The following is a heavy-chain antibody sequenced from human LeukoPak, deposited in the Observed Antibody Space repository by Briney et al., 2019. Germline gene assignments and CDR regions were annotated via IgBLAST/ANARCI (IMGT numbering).Heavy chain of an antibody. CDR1: GFTFSSYA. J-gene: IGHJ4*02. V-gene: IGHV3-23*01. CDR3: AKDGYCSSTSCYGDSVPYFDY. Sequence: GGSLRLSCAASGFTFSSYAMSWVRQAPGKGLEWVSAISGSGGSTYYADSVKGRFTISRDNSKNTLYLQMNSLRAEDTAVYYCAKDGYCSSTSCYGDSVPYFDYWGQGTLVTVSS. CDR2: ISGSGGST. D-gene: IGHD2-2*03.